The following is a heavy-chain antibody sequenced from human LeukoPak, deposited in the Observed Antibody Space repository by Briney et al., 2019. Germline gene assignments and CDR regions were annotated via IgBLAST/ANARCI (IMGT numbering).Heavy chain of an antibody. CDR2: INAGSGNT. Sequence: ASVKVSCKASGYTFTNYAIHWVRQAPGQRLEWMGWINAGSGNTKYSQRFQGRVTISRDTSASTAYMELSSLRSEDTALYFCARGFYDSSAYYPYDYWGRGILVTVSS. CDR3: ARGFYDSSAYYPYDY. V-gene: IGHV1-3*01. J-gene: IGHJ4*02. D-gene: IGHD3-22*01. CDR1: GYTFTNYA.